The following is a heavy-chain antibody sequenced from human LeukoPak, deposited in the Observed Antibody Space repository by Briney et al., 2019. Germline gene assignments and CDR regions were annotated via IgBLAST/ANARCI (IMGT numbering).Heavy chain of an antibody. V-gene: IGHV3-66*01. CDR1: GFTVSSNY. Sequence: GGSLRLSCAASGFTVSSNYMTWVRQAPGKGLEWVSVIYSGGSTYYADSVKGRFTISRDNSKNTLYLQMNSLRAEDTAVYYCAKSFGYSRSWFDYWGQGTPVTVSS. D-gene: IGHD6-13*01. CDR3: AKSFGYSRSWFDY. CDR2: IYSGGST. J-gene: IGHJ4*02.